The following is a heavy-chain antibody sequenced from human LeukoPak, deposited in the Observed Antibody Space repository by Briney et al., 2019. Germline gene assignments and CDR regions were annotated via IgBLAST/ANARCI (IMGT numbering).Heavy chain of an antibody. D-gene: IGHD5-12*01. CDR1: GYSISSGYY. J-gene: IGHJ3*02. CDR3: ARVPRGYSGYDDAFDI. V-gene: IGHV4-38-2*02. CDR2: IYHSGST. Sequence: SETLSLTCTVSGYSISSGYYWGWIRQPPGKGLEWIGSIYHSGSTYYNPSLKSRVTISVDTSKNQFSLKLSSVTAADTAVYYCARVPRGYSGYDDAFDIWSQGTMVTVSS.